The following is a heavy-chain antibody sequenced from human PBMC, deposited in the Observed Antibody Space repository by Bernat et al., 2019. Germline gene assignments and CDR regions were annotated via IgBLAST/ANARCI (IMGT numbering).Heavy chain of an antibody. CDR3: AKDAGGGDYGSGSYYKGVDS. CDR2: INSDGSST. J-gene: IGHJ5*01. V-gene: IGHV3-74*01. D-gene: IGHD3-10*01. CDR1: GFTFSSYW. Sequence: EVQLVESGGGLVQPGGSLRLSCAASGFTFSSYWMHWVRQAPGKGLVWVSRINSDGSSTSYADSVKGRFTISRDHSKNMVYLQVNSLRAEDAAVYYCAKDAGGGDYGSGSYYKGVDSWGQGTLVTVSS.